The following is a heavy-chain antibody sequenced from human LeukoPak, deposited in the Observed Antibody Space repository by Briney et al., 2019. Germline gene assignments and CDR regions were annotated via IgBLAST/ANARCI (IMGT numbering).Heavy chain of an antibody. D-gene: IGHD3-3*02. CDR2: INHSGST. CDR1: GTSFSGYY. V-gene: IGHV4-34*01. J-gene: IGHJ6*03. CDR3: ATLANYYMDV. Sequence: SETLSLTCAVYGTSFSGYYWSWICQPPGRGLEWIGEINHSGSTNYNPSLESRLTISADTSKNQFSLTLSSVTAADTAVYYCATLANYYMDVWGKGTTVTVSS.